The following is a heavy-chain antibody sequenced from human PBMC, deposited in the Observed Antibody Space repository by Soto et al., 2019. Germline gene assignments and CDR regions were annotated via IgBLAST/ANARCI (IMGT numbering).Heavy chain of an antibody. Sequence: QVQLVQSGAEVKKPGASVKVSCKASGYTFTGHYMYWVRQAPGQGLEWMGWINPNSVGTNYAQKFQGRVTMTRDTSISTAYMELSRLRSDDTAVYYCAREPMVRAAHGFDIWGQGTMVTVSS. V-gene: IGHV1-2*02. D-gene: IGHD3-10*01. CDR1: GYTFTGHY. CDR2: INPNSVGT. CDR3: AREPMVRAAHGFDI. J-gene: IGHJ3*02.